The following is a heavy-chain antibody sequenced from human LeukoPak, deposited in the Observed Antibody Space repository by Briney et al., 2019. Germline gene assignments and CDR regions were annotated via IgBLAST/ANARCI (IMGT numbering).Heavy chain of an antibody. D-gene: IGHD6-19*01. CDR1: GFTVSNSY. CDR2: IYSGGTT. V-gene: IGHV3-66*01. J-gene: IGHJ4*02. CDR3: ARDNSGWRFDY. Sequence: GGSLRLSCAASGFTVSNSYMSWVRQAPGKGLEWVSLIYSGGTTYYADSVKGRFTISRDNSKNTLYLQMNSLRVEDTAVYYCARDNSGWRFDYWGQETLVTVSS.